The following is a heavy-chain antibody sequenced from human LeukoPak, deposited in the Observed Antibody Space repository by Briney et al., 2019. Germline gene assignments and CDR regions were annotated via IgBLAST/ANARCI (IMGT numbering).Heavy chain of an antibody. V-gene: IGHV3-23*01. Sequence: PGGSLRLSCEASGFTFKNYAMTWGRQAPGKGLEWVSGLCGSGAATFYADSVKGRFTISRDNSNNTLYLRLNSLRAEDTAIYFCAKDRWYDGESGYFDHWGRGTLVTVSS. J-gene: IGHJ4*02. CDR3: AKDRWYDGESGYFDH. CDR1: GFTFKNYA. D-gene: IGHD3-10*01. CDR2: LCGSGAAT.